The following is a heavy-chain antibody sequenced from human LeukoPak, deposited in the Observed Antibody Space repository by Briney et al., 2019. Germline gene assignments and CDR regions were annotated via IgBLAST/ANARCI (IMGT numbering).Heavy chain of an antibody. D-gene: IGHD2-15*01. Sequence: GGSLRLSCAASGFTFSNAWMSWVRQAPGKGLEWVGRIKSQNDGGTTDYAAPVKGRFTISRDDSKTTLYLQMNSLKPEDTAVYYCTTAVAGSVHYWGQGTLVTVSS. CDR3: TTAVAGSVHY. V-gene: IGHV3-15*01. CDR2: IKSQNDGGTT. CDR1: GFTFSNAW. J-gene: IGHJ4*02.